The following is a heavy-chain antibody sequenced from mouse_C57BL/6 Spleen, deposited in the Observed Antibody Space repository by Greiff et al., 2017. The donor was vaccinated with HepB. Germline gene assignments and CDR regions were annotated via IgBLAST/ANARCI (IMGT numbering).Heavy chain of an antibody. V-gene: IGHV1-82*01. CDR1: GYAFSSSW. CDR3: ARDYDYDYAMDY. Sequence: VMLVESGPELVKPGASVKISCKASGYAFSSSWMNWVKQRPGKGLEWIGRIYPGDGDTNYNGKFKGKATLTADKSSSTAYMQLSSLTSEDSAVYFCARDYDYDYAMDYWGQGTSVTVSS. D-gene: IGHD2-4*01. J-gene: IGHJ4*01. CDR2: IYPGDGDT.